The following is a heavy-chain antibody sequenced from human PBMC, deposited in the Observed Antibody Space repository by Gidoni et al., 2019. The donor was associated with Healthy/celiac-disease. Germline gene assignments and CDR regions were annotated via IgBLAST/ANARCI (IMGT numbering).Heavy chain of an antibody. V-gene: IGHV3-7*01. CDR3: ASGYSSPLWDAFDI. CDR2: IKQDGSEK. D-gene: IGHD5-12*01. J-gene: IGHJ3*02. CDR1: GFTFSRYW. Sequence: SGFTFSRYWLSWVRQAPGTGLEWVANIKQDGSEKYYVDSVKGRFTISRDNAKNSLYLQMNSLRAEDTAVYYCASGYSSPLWDAFDIWGQGTMVTVSS.